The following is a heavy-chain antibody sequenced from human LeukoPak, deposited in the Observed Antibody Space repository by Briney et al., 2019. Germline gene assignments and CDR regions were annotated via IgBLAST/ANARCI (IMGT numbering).Heavy chain of an antibody. CDR1: GFIFSDYW. Sequence: GGSLSLSCAASGFIFSDYWMHWVRQGPGKGLVWVSRIKSDGSSTSYAESVKGRFTISRDNAKNTVYVHMNSLRDEDTAVYYCAKLNYYDSSGPVDYWGQGTLVTVSS. V-gene: IGHV3-74*01. D-gene: IGHD3-22*01. CDR3: AKLNYYDSSGPVDY. J-gene: IGHJ4*02. CDR2: IKSDGSST.